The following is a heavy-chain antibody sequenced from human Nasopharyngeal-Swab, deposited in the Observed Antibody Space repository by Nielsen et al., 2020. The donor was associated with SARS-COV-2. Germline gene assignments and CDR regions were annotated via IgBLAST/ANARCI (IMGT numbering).Heavy chain of an antibody. J-gene: IGHJ4*02. CDR1: GCTVSSNY. CDR3: ARGGSGYDPLDY. CDR2: IYSGGST. V-gene: IGHV3-53*04. D-gene: IGHD5-12*01. Sequence: GGSLRLSCAASGCTVSSNYMNWVRQAPGKGLEWVSVIYSGGSTYYADSVKGRFTISRHISRNTLYLQMNSLRAEDTAVYFCARGGSGYDPLDYWGQGTLVTVSS.